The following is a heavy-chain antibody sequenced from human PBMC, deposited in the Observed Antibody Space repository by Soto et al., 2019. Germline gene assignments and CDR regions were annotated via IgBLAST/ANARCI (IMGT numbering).Heavy chain of an antibody. V-gene: IGHV1-18*01. D-gene: IGHD3-9*01. CDR2: ISPYSGKT. CDR1: GYTFTNYG. CDR3: TRDRLTLTTSLIVDF. Sequence: QVQLVQSGAEVKKPGASVKVSCKASGYTFTNYGIAWVRQAPGQGLEWMGWISPYSGKTDYRQNLQGRVTMTADTSTTTAYMELRSLRSDDTAVYYCTRDRLTLTTSLIVDFWGQGTLVTVSS. J-gene: IGHJ4*02.